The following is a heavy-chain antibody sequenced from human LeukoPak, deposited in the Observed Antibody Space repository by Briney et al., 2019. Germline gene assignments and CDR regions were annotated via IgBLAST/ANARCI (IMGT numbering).Heavy chain of an antibody. D-gene: IGHD6-19*01. CDR1: GYGFTSYW. CDR2: IYPGDSDT. CDR3: AKSDSSGWLLFDY. Sequence: GESLQISCKVSGYGFTSYWIGWVRPMPGKGLEWMGIIYPGDSDTRYSPSFQGQVTISADKSISTAYLQWSSLKASDTAMYYCAKSDSSGWLLFDYWGQGTLVTVSS. J-gene: IGHJ4*02. V-gene: IGHV5-51*01.